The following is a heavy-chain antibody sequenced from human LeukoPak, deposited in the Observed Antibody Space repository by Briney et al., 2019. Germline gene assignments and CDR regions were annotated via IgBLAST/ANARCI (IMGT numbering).Heavy chain of an antibody. J-gene: IGHJ4*02. V-gene: IGHV1-69*05. CDR2: IIPIFGTA. Sequence: GASVKVSRKASGGTFSSYAISWVRQAPGQGLEWMGRIIPIFGTANYAPKFQGRVTITTDESTSTAYMELSSLRSEDTAVYYCASEEVDYYDSSGSFDYWGQGTLVTVSS. D-gene: IGHD3-22*01. CDR1: GGTFSSYA. CDR3: ASEEVDYYDSSGSFDY.